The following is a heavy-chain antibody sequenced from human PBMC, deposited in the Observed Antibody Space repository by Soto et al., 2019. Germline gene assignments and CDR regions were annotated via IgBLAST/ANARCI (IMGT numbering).Heavy chain of an antibody. V-gene: IGHV4-34*01. Sequence: QVQLQQWGAGLLKPSETLSLTCAVYGGSFSGYYWSWIREPPGKGLEWIGEINHSGSTNYNPSLKSRVTISVDTSKNQFSLKLSSVTAADTAVYYCARGGGYCSSTSCYIRGGYYYDYYGMDVW. CDR3: ARGGGYCSSTSCYIRGGYYYDYYGMDV. D-gene: IGHD2-2*01. CDR1: GGSFSGYY. J-gene: IGHJ6*01. CDR2: INHSGST.